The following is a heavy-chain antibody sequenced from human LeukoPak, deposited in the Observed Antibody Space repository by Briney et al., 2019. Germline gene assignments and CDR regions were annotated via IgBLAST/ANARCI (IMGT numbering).Heavy chain of an antibody. D-gene: IGHD6-13*01. CDR1: GFTFSDYY. CDR2: ISSSGSTI. V-gene: IGHV3-11*01. CDR3: SRAYSSSWYVDY. Sequence: GGSLRHSCAASGFTFSDYYMSWIRQAPGKGLEWVSYISSSGSTIYYADSVKGRFTISRDNAKNSLYLQMNSLRAEDTAVYHCSRAYSSSWYVDYWGQGTLVTVSS. J-gene: IGHJ4*02.